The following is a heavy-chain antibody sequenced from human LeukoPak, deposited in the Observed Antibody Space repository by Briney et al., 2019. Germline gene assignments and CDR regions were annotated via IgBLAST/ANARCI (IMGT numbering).Heavy chain of an antibody. CDR3: ARHGGLPAVVEGFDP. V-gene: IGHV4-39*01. CDR1: GGSINSSDYY. D-gene: IGHD4-23*01. J-gene: IGHJ5*02. Sequence: SETLSLTCTASGGSINSSDYYWAWIRQSPGRGLVWIGSIYYSGTTFYSVSLRSRVTISIDSSKNQISLKLRSVNVSDTAVYCARHGGLPAVVEGFDPWGRGFLVTVSS. CDR2: IYYSGTT.